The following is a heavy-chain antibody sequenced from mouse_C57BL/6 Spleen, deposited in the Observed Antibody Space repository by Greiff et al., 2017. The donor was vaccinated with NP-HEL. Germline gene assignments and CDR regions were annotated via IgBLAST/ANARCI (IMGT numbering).Heavy chain of an antibody. CDR1: GYTFTSYW. CDR3: ARGGSSYWYFDV. V-gene: IGHV1-69*01. D-gene: IGHD1-1*01. Sequence: QVQLQQPGAELVMPGASVKLSCKASGYTFTSYWMHWVKQRPGQGLEWIGEIDPSDSYTNYNQKFKGKSTLTVDKSSRTAYMQLSRLTSEDSAVYYCARGGSSYWYFDVWGTGTTVTVSS. CDR2: IDPSDSYT. J-gene: IGHJ1*03.